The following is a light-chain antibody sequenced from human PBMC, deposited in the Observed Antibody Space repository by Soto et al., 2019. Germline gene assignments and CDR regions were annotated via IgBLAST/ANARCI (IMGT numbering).Light chain of an antibody. CDR2: LGS. CDR3: MQPLQSWT. CDR1: QSLLHSNGYNY. Sequence: DSVMTQYPISLPVTPGEPASSSCRSSQSLLHSNGYNYLDWYLQKPGQSPQLLIYLGSNRASGVPDRFSGSGSGTDFTLKISRVEAEDVGVYYCMQPLQSWTFGQGTKVDIK. V-gene: IGKV2-28*01. J-gene: IGKJ1*01.